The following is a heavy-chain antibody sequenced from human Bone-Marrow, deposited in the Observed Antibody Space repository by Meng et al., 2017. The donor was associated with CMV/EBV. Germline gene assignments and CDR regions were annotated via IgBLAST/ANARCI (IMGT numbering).Heavy chain of an antibody. CDR2: IYYSGST. D-gene: IGHD6-19*01. V-gene: IGHV4-61*01. Sequence: SETLSLTCTVSGGSVSSGSYYWSWIRQPPGKGREWIGYIYYSGSTNYNPSLKSRVTISVDTSKNQFSLKLSSVTAADTAVYYCASSLRRQWLTPLDYWGQTTLVTVSS. J-gene: IGHJ4*02. CDR1: GGSVSSGSYY. CDR3: ASSLRRQWLTPLDY.